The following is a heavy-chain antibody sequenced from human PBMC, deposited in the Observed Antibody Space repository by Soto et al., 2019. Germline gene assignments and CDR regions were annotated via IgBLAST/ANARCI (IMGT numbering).Heavy chain of an antibody. D-gene: IGHD2-2*01. J-gene: IGHJ6*02. CDR1: GFTFSSYW. Sequence: EVQLVESGGGLVQPGGSLRLSCAASGFTFSSYWMSWVRQAPGKGLEWVANIKQDGSEKYYVDSVKGRFTISRDNAKNPLYLQMNSLRAEDTAVYYCARDDLEYCSSTSCDYYGMDVWGQGTTVTVSS. CDR3: ARDDLEYCSSTSCDYYGMDV. V-gene: IGHV3-7*05. CDR2: IKQDGSEK.